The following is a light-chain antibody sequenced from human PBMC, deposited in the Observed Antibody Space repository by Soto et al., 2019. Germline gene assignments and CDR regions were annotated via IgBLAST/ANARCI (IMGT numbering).Light chain of an antibody. V-gene: IGKV3-11*01. Sequence: LEITQSPSTLSVSLWGIATLTYRASQSVGLSLAWHQQKPGQAPKLLIFDASKMASGIPARFSGSGSGPDYTHTIISRRPADSAVFYYRQRDSGPPWPFGQGTKVDIK. CDR1: QSVGLS. CDR2: DAS. J-gene: IGKJ1*01. CDR3: RQRDSGPPWP.